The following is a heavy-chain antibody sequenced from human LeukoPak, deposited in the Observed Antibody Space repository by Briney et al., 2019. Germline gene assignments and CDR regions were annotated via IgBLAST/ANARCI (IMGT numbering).Heavy chain of an antibody. D-gene: IGHD1-20*01. V-gene: IGHV6-1*01. CDR1: GDSVSGTSAG. J-gene: IGHJ5*02. CDR2: TYYTSTWYN. CDR3: AGGITGTNRFDP. Sequence: SQTLSLTCVISGDSVSGTSAGWNWIRQSPSRGLEWLGRTYYTSTWYNDYAVSVRSRILITPDTSKNQFSLQLNSVTPEDTAVYYCAGGITGTNRFDPWGQGTLVTVSS.